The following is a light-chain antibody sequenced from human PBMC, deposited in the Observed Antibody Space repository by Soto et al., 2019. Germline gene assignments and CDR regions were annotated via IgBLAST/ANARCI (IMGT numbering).Light chain of an antibody. V-gene: IGKV3-20*01. J-gene: IGKJ4*01. CDR2: GAS. Sequence: SSQSPRTLSLSPGERATLSCRASQSVTGSYLAWYQQKPGQAPRLLIYGASSRATGIPDRFSGSGSGTDFTLTISRLEPEDFAVYYCQQYGSSPVTFGEGTKVDIK. CDR1: QSVTGSY. CDR3: QQYGSSPVT.